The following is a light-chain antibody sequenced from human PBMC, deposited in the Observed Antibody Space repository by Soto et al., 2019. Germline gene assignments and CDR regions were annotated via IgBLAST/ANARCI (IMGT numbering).Light chain of an antibody. J-gene: IGKJ1*01. CDR2: GAS. Sequence: EIVFTQSPGTLSLSPGERATLSCRASQSVGKYLAWYRQKPGQAPRLLIYGASTRATGIPERFSGSGAGAECTRTISRLEPEDVAVDYCQQYGGSPRTFGQGTKVDIK. CDR3: QQYGGSPRT. CDR1: QSVGKY. V-gene: IGKV3-20*01.